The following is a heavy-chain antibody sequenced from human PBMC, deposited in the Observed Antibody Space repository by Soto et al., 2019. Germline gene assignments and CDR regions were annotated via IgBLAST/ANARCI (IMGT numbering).Heavy chain of an antibody. CDR3: ARLVPGLRYQVTYHFDY. CDR1: GGSFSGYY. V-gene: IGHV4-34*01. D-gene: IGHD3-9*01. CDR2: INHSGST. J-gene: IGHJ4*02. Sequence: PSETLSLTCAVYGGSFSGYYWSWIRQPPGKGLEWIGEINHSGSTNYNPSLKSRVTISVDTSKNQFSLKLSSVTAADTAVYYCARLVPGLRYQVTYHFDYWGQGTLVTVSS.